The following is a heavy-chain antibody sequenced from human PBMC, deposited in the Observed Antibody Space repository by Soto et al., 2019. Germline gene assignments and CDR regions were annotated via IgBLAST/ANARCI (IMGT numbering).Heavy chain of an antibody. CDR1: GFTFSSYW. D-gene: IGHD1-1*01. V-gene: IGHV3-74*01. CDR2: INNDGSST. J-gene: IGHJ4*02. Sequence: GGSLRLSCAASGFTFSSYWMHWVRQTPGKGLVWVSCINNDGSSTRYADSVKGRFTMSRDNTQNTLYLQMNSLRAEDTAVYYCARDVHLQSFDSWGQGTLVTVSS. CDR3: ARDVHLQSFDS.